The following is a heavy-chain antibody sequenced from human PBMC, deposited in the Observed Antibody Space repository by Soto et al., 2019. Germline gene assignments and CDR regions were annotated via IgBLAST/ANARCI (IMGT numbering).Heavy chain of an antibody. V-gene: IGHV1-18*01. CDR3: ARDLGGAAAGRWYYYYYGMDV. Sequence: ASVKVSCKASGYTFTSYGISWVRQAPGQGLEWMGWISAYNGNTNYAQKLQGRVTMTTDTSTSTAYMELRSLRSDDTAVYYCARDLGGAAAGRWYYYYYGMDVWGQGTTVTVSS. D-gene: IGHD6-13*01. CDR1: GYTFTSYG. CDR2: ISAYNGNT. J-gene: IGHJ6*02.